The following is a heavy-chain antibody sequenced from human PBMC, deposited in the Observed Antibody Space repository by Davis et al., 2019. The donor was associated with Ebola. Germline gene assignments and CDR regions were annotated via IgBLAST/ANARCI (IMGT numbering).Heavy chain of an antibody. CDR1: GVSISSGGYY. CDR2: IYYSGST. D-gene: IGHD3-22*01. Sequence: PSETLSLTCTVSGVSISSGGYYWSWIRQPPGKGLEWIGYIYYSGSTYYKPSLKSRVTISLDTSKNQFSLNLYSVTAADTAVYYCARDLRYDSSGYDYYFYMDVWGKGTTVTVSS. CDR3: ARDLRYDSSGYDYYFYMDV. J-gene: IGHJ6*03. V-gene: IGHV4-31*03.